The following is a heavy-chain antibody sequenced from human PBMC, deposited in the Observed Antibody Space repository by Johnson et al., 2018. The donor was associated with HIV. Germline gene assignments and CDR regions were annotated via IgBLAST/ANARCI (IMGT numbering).Heavy chain of an antibody. J-gene: IGHJ3*02. V-gene: IGHV3-11*04. CDR2: ISSSGTTV. Sequence: QVQLVESGGGLVKPGGSLRLSCAASGFTFSDYYMSWIRQAPGKGLEWVSYISSSGTTVYYADSVKGRFTISRDNSKNTLYLQMNSLRAEDTAGYYCAKDQYCGGDCYPDAFDIWGQGTMVTVSS. D-gene: IGHD2-21*02. CDR1: GFTFSDYY. CDR3: AKDQYCGGDCYPDAFDI.